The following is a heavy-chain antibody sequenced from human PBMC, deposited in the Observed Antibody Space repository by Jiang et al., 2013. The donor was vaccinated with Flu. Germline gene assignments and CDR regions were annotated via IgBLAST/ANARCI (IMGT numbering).Heavy chain of an antibody. Sequence: GPGLVKPSETLSLSCSVSGDSITDNTYYWDWVRQPPGRGLEWIGTIYYTGNTYYNPSLKSRLTISADTSKNSFSLTLTSATAADTAIYYCARHRAGALRYFDYWGQGTLVTVSS. CDR2: IYYTGNT. CDR1: GDSITDNTYY. D-gene: IGHD1-26*01. V-gene: IGHV4-39*01. J-gene: IGHJ4*02. CDR3: ARHRAGALRYFDY.